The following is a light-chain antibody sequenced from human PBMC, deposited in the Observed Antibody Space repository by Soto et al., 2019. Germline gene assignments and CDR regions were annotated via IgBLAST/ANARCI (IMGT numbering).Light chain of an antibody. J-gene: IGKJ1*01. CDR1: QTITTE. Sequence: PGERATLSCRASQTITTELAWYQQKPGQPPRLLIYDASNRATGIPARFSGSGSGTDFTLTISRLEPEDFAVYYCHQYSYSPWTFGQGTKVDIK. CDR2: DAS. V-gene: IGKV3-11*01. CDR3: HQYSYSPWT.